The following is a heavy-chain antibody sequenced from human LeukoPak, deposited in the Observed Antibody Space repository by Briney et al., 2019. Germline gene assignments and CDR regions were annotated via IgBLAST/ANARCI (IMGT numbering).Heavy chain of an antibody. J-gene: IGHJ5*02. CDR1: GFTFSSYA. D-gene: IGHD3-9*01. Sequence: GGSLRLSCAASGFTFSSYAMSWVRQAPGKGLEWVSAISGSGGSTYYADSVKGRFTISRDNSKNTLYLQMNSLRAEDPAVYYCAKGGVTYYDILTFDPWGQGTRVTVSS. V-gene: IGHV3-23*01. CDR3: AKGGVTYYDILTFDP. CDR2: ISGSGGST.